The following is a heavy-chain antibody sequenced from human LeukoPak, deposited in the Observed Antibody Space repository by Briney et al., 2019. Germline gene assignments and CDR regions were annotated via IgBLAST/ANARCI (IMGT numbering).Heavy chain of an antibody. J-gene: IGHJ5*02. Sequence: ASVKVSCKASGYTFTSYDIKWVRQATGQGLEWMGWMNPNSGNTGYAQEFQGRVTMTRNTSISTAYMELSSLRSEDTAVYYCARGRFITIFGVASNWFAPWGQGTLVTVSS. CDR2: MNPNSGNT. CDR1: GYTFTSYD. CDR3: ARGRFITIFGVASNWFAP. V-gene: IGHV1-8*01. D-gene: IGHD3-3*01.